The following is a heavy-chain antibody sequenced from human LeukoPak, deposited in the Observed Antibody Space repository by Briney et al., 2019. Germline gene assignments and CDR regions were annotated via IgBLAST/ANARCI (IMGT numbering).Heavy chain of an antibody. D-gene: IGHD5-12*01. Sequence: PGGSLRHSCAASGFTLSSYGMHWVSQAPGKGLEWVAVIWYDGINKYYTDSVKGRFTISRDTSKNTLYLQMNSLRDEDTAVYYCARDLYIVATRGDYWGQGTLVTVSS. J-gene: IGHJ4*02. CDR2: IWYDGINK. V-gene: IGHV3-33*01. CDR3: ARDLYIVATRGDY. CDR1: GFTLSSYG.